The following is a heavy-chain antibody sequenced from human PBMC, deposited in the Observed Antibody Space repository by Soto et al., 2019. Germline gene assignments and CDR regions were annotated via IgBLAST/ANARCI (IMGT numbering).Heavy chain of an antibody. J-gene: IGHJ5*02. CDR1: GFTFIAFA. Sequence: PGGSLRLSCDASGFTFIAFAMSWVRQAPGKGLEWVSAISGSGGSTYYADSVKGRFTISRDNSKNTLFLQMNSLRAEDTAVYYCAKLGSDFLNWFDPWGQGTLVTVSS. CDR3: AKLGSDFLNWFDP. D-gene: IGHD3-16*01. CDR2: ISGSGGST. V-gene: IGHV3-23*01.